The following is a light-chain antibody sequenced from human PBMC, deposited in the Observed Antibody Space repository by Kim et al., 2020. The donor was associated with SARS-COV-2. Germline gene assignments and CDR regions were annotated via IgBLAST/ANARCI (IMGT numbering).Light chain of an antibody. J-gene: IGKJ1*01. CDR3: QQYNNWPRT. CDR2: GAS. V-gene: IGKV3-15*01. Sequence: EIVMTQSPATLSVSPGERATLSCRASQSVKNNLAWYQQKPGQAPRLLIYGASTRATGIPVRFSGSGSGTEFTLTISSLQSEDFAVYYCQQYNNWPRTFGQGTKVEIK. CDR1: QSVKNN.